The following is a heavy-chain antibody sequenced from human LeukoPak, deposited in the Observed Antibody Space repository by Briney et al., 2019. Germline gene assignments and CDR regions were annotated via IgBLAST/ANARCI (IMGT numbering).Heavy chain of an antibody. CDR1: GFTFSSYG. D-gene: IGHD3-10*01. V-gene: IGHV3-30*19. CDR2: ISYDGSNK. Sequence: GGSLRLSCAASGFTFSSYGMHWVRQAPGKGLEWVAVISYDGSNKYYADSVKGRFTISRDNSKNTLYLQMNSLRAEDTAVYYCAREVGESRRYYYYYMDVWGKGTTVTVSS. J-gene: IGHJ6*03. CDR3: AREVGESRRYYYYYMDV.